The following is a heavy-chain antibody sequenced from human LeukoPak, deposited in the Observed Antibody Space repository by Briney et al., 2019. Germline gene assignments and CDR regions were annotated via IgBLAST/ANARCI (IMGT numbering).Heavy chain of an antibody. D-gene: IGHD2-15*01. J-gene: IGHJ6*03. CDR1: GYTFTSYG. V-gene: IGHV1-18*01. CDR3: ARFCSGGSPNYYYYYYMDV. CDR2: ISAYNGNT. Sequence: ASVKVSCKASGYTFTSYGISWVRQAPGQGLEWMGWISAYNGNTNYAQKLQGRVTMTTDTSTSTAYMELRSLRSDDTAVYYCARFCSGGSPNYYYYYYMDVWGKGTTVTVSS.